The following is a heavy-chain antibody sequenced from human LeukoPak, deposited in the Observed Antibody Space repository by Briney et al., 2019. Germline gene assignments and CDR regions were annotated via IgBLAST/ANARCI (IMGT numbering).Heavy chain of an antibody. Sequence: GGSLRLSCTAPGFTFSSYAIHWIRQAPGKGLEWGALVWHDGSNRYYADSVKGRVTISRDNSKNTVYLQMNSLRAEDTAVYYCARELFGSGSCPDYWGQGTLVTVSS. J-gene: IGHJ4*02. CDR1: GFTFSSYA. V-gene: IGHV3-33*01. CDR2: VWHDGSNR. D-gene: IGHD3-10*01. CDR3: ARELFGSGSCPDY.